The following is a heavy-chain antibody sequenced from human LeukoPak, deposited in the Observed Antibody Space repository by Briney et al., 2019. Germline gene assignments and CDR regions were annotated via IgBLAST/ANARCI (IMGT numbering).Heavy chain of an antibody. J-gene: IGHJ4*02. D-gene: IGHD2-2*01. CDR3: ARGLEIPAASPSFDY. CDR2: IHHSGNT. Sequence: SETLSLTCAVSGGPISSSNWWSWVRQPPGKGLEWVGEIHHSGNTNYNPSLKSRVTISVDKSKNQFSLKLSSVTAPDTAVYYCARGLEIPAASPSFDYWGQGTLVTVSS. CDR1: GGPISSSNW. V-gene: IGHV4-4*02.